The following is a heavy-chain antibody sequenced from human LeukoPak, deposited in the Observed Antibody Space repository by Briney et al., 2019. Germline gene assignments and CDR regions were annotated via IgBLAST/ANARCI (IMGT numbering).Heavy chain of an antibody. CDR2: IYHRGST. D-gene: IGHD3-22*01. Sequence: PSETLSLTCAVSGGSISSGSYSWSWIRQPPGKGLEWIGYIYHRGSTYYNPSLKSRVIISVDTSKKQFSLKLNSVTAADTAVYYCARGTSMIVVASFDYWGQGTLVTVSS. CDR1: GGSISSGSYS. CDR3: ARGTSMIVVASFDY. V-gene: IGHV4-30-2*01. J-gene: IGHJ4*02.